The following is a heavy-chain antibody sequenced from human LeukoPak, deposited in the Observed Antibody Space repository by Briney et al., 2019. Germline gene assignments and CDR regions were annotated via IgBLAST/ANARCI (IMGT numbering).Heavy chain of an antibody. J-gene: IGHJ5*02. Sequence: PSGTLSLTCAVYGVSFSGYYWSWIRQPPGKGLEWIGEINHSGSTNYNPSLKSRVTISVDTSKNQFSLKLSSVTAADTAVYYCARAYYGSGSYGVNWFDPWGQGTLVTVSS. D-gene: IGHD3-10*01. V-gene: IGHV4-34*01. CDR3: ARAYYGSGSYGVNWFDP. CDR2: INHSGST. CDR1: GVSFSGYY.